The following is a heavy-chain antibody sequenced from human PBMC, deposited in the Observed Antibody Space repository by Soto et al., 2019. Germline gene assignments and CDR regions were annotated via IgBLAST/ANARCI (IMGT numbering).Heavy chain of an antibody. CDR2: ISYDGSNQ. Sequence: QVQLVESGGGVVQPGRSLRLSCAASGFIFSNYVMHWVRQAPGKGLEWVAVISYDGSNQYFEDSLKGRFTISTDNSKNTLSLQMNWLRLAERGLNYCANACPGSHAAFDMWGQGTMVIVSA. V-gene: IGHV3-30*18. J-gene: IGHJ3*02. CDR3: ANACPGSHAAFDM. CDR1: GFIFSNYV.